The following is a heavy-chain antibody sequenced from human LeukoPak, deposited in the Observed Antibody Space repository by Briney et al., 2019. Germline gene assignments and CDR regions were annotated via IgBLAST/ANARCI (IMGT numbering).Heavy chain of an antibody. J-gene: IGHJ3*02. Sequence: SVKVSCKASGGTFSSFAISWVRQAPGQGLEWMGGIIPIFGTANYAQKFQGRVTITTDESTSTAYMELSSLRSEDTAVYYCARDLYSSSHDAFDIWGQGTMVTVSS. D-gene: IGHD6-13*01. CDR1: GGTFSSFA. CDR2: IIPIFGTA. V-gene: IGHV1-69*05. CDR3: ARDLYSSSHDAFDI.